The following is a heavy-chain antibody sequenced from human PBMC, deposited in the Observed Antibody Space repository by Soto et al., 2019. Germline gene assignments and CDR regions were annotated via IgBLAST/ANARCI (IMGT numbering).Heavy chain of an antibody. Sequence: QVQLVQSGAEVKKPGSSVKVSCKASGGTFSSYAISWVRQAPGQGLEWMGGIIPIFGTANYAQKFQGRVTITADESTSTAYMDLSSLRSEDTAVYYCARVAAAQVLGYFDYWGQGTLVTVSS. CDR3: ARVAAAQVLGYFDY. CDR2: IIPIFGTA. CDR1: GGTFSSYA. J-gene: IGHJ4*02. D-gene: IGHD6-6*01. V-gene: IGHV1-69*01.